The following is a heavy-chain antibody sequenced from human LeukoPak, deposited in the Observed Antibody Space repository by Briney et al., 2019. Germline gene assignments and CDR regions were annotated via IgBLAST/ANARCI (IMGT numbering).Heavy chain of an antibody. CDR3: ATKESSYDSSGYYFWD. Sequence: ASVKVSCKVSGYTLTELSMHWVRQAPGKGLEWMGGFDPEDGETIYAQKFQGRVTMTEDTSTDTAYMELSSLRSEDTAVYYCATKESSYDSSGYYFWDWGQGTQVTVSS. V-gene: IGHV1-24*01. CDR2: FDPEDGET. D-gene: IGHD3-22*01. CDR1: GYTLTELS. J-gene: IGHJ4*02.